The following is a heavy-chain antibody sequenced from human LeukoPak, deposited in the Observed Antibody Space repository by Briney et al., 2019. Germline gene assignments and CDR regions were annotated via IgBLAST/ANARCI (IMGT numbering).Heavy chain of an antibody. J-gene: IGHJ4*02. CDR2: IIPIFGTA. Sequence: VASVKVSCKASGGTFSSYAISWVRQAPGQGLEWMGGIIPIFGTANYAQKFQGRVTITTDESTSTAYMELSSLRSEDAAVYYCAKGPAGEWLFDYWGQGTLVTVSS. V-gene: IGHV1-69*05. D-gene: IGHD3-3*01. CDR3: AKGPAGEWLFDY. CDR1: GGTFSSYA.